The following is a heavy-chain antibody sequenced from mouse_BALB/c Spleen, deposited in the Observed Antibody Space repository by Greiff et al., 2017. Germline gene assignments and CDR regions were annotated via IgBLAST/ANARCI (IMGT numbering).Heavy chain of an antibody. D-gene: IGHD4-1*01. V-gene: IGHV7-3*02. J-gene: IGHJ1*01. Sequence: EVKLEESGGGLVQPGGSLRLSCATSGFTFTDDYMSWVRQPPGKALEWLGFIRNKADGYTTEYSASVKGRFTISRDHSQSILYLQMNTLRAEDSATYYCARYSGTGWYFDVWGAGTTVTVSS. CDR1: GFTFTDDY. CDR2: IRNKADGYTT. CDR3: ARYSGTGWYFDV.